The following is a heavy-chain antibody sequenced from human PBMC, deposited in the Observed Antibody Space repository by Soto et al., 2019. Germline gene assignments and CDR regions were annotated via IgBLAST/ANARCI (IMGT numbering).Heavy chain of an antibody. CDR3: ARDIVVVPAAYGMDV. CDR2: INSDGSST. D-gene: IGHD2-2*01. Sequence: GSLRLSCAASGFTFSSYWMHWVRQAPGKGLVWVSRINSDGSSTSYVDSVKGRFTISRDNAKNTLYLQMNSLRAEDTAVYYCARDIVVVPAAYGMDVWGQGTTVTVSS. CDR1: GFTFSSYW. V-gene: IGHV3-74*01. J-gene: IGHJ6*02.